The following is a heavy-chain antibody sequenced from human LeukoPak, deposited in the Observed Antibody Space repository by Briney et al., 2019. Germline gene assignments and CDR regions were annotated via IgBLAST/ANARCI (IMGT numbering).Heavy chain of an antibody. CDR2: IIPIFGTA. Sequence: GASVKVSCKASGGTFSSYAISWVRQAPGQGLEWMGGIIPIFGTANYAQKFQGRVTITADESTSTAYMELSSLRSEDTAVYYCARDRPIQQVPEVYYGMDVWGQGTTVTVSS. V-gene: IGHV1-69*13. J-gene: IGHJ6*02. CDR3: ARDRPIQQVPEVYYGMDV. D-gene: IGHD2-2*01. CDR1: GGTFSSYA.